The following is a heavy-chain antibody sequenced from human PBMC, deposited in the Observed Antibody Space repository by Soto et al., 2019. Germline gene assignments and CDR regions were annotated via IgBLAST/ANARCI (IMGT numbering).Heavy chain of an antibody. CDR2: ISSSGTTI. CDR3: ARARSSGWYDSNQ. Sequence: GGSLRLSCAASGFTFSDYYMSWVRQAPGKGLEWVSYISSSGTTIYYADSLKGRFTISRDNAKNSLYLQMNSLRAEDTAVYYCARARSSGWYDSNQWGRGILVTVSS. V-gene: IGHV3-11*01. J-gene: IGHJ4*02. D-gene: IGHD6-19*01. CDR1: GFTFSDYY.